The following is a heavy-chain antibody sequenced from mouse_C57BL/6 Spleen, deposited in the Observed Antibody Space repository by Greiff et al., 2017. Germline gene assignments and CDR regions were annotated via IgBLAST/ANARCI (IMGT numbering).Heavy chain of an antibody. J-gene: IGHJ2*01. CDR3: ARYYYGSSSYFDY. Sequence: EVQVVESEGGLVQPGSSMKLSCTASGFTFSDYYMAWVRQVPEKGLEWVANINYDGSSTYYLDSLKSRFIISRDNAKNILYLQMSSLKSEDTATYYCARYYYGSSSYFDYWGQGTTLTVSS. CDR2: INYDGSST. D-gene: IGHD1-1*01. V-gene: IGHV5-16*01. CDR1: GFTFSDYY.